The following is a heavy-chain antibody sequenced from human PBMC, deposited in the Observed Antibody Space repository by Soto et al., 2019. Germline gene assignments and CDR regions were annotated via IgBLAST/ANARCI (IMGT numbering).Heavy chain of an antibody. Sequence: EVQLLESGGGLVQPGGSLRLSCAASGFTFYRYDMFWVRQTPRRGLEWVSFISGSGGRIEYGDFVRGRFTASRDNAEDTLSLQMNTLACDDTGVYYCVRRGSETGWYFDQWGQGTLVVVSS. J-gene: IGHJ4*02. CDR3: VRRGSETGWYFDQ. CDR2: ISGSGGRI. V-gene: IGHV3-23*02. D-gene: IGHD6-19*01. CDR1: GFTFYRYD.